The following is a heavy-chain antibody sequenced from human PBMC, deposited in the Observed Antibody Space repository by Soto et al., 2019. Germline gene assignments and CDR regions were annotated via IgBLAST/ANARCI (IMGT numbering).Heavy chain of an antibody. V-gene: IGHV3-11*01. CDR1: GFTFSSYA. J-gene: IGHJ3*02. CDR2: ISSSGSTI. Sequence: GSLRLSCAASGFTFSSYAMSWIRQAPGKGLEWVSYISSSGSTIYYADSVKGRFTISRDNAKNSLYLQMNSLRAEDTAVYYCARDYYYDSSGYYPDAFDIWGQGTMVTVSS. CDR3: ARDYYYDSSGYYPDAFDI. D-gene: IGHD3-22*01.